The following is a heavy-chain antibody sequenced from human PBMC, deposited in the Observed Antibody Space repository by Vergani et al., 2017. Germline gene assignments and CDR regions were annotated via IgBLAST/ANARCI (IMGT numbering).Heavy chain of an antibody. J-gene: IGHJ4*02. CDR3: VRVFHSRGPFDV. CDR1: GWSITGGNY. Sequence: QVQLQESGPGLLRPSETLSLTCRVSGWSITGGNYWGWVRLSPVSGLEWLGSVFHFGTLYYNPSLQSRVTISMDANNHFSLKLTSVTAADTAVYYCVRVFHSRGPFDVWGQGSLVTVAS. V-gene: IGHV4-38-2*02. D-gene: IGHD3/OR15-3a*01. CDR2: VFHFGTL.